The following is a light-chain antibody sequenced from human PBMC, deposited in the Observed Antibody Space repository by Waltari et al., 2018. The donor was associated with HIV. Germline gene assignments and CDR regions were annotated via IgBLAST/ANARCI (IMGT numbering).Light chain of an antibody. J-gene: IGKJ3*01. V-gene: IGKV4-1*01. CDR2: WAA. Sequence: DIVMTQSPDSLTVSLGERATFNCKSSQSVFYSSDNQNYLAWYQQKPGQPPKLLIYWAATRESGVPDRFSGSGSGTDFTLTITSLQAEDVAVYYCQQYYSTPFTFGPGTKVDIK. CDR1: QSVFYSSDNQNY. CDR3: QQYYSTPFT.